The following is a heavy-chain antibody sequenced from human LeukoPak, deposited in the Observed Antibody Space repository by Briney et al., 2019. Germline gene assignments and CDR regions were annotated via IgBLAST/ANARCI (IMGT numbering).Heavy chain of an antibody. CDR3: AKGSYDDVWGSYRPYYFDY. D-gene: IGHD3-16*02. CDR2: ISYDGSSK. Sequence: GGSLRLSCAASGFTFSSYGMHWVRQAPGKGLEWVAVISYDGSSKYYADSVKGRFTISRDNSKKTLYLQMNSLRGEDTAVYYCAKGSYDDVWGSYRPYYFDYWGQGTLVTVSS. V-gene: IGHV3-30*18. J-gene: IGHJ4*02. CDR1: GFTFSSYG.